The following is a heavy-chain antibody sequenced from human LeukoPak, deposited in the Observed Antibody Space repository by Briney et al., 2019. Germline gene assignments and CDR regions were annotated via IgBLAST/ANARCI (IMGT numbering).Heavy chain of an antibody. CDR2: IYTSGST. CDR3: AREMELYCSSTSCYAWFDP. Sequence: SETLSLTCTVSGGSISSYYWSWIRQPAGKGLEWIGRIYTSGSTNYNPSLKSRVTMSVDTSKNQFSLKLSSVTAADTAVYYCAREMELYCSSTSCYAWFDPWGQGTLVTVSS. V-gene: IGHV4-4*07. CDR1: GGSISSYY. D-gene: IGHD2-2*01. J-gene: IGHJ5*02.